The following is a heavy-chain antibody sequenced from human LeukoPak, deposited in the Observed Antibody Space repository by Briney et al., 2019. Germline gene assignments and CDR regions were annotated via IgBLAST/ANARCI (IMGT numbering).Heavy chain of an antibody. CDR2: MNPNSGNT. J-gene: IGHJ6*03. CDR3: ARFGCSSTSCYTGYYYYYMDV. Sequence: ASVKVSCKASGCTFTSYDINWVRQATGQGLEWMGWMNPNSGNTGYAQKFQGRVTMTRNTSISTAYMELSSLRSEDTAVYYCARFGCSSTSCYTGYYYYYMDVWGKGTTVTVSS. CDR1: GCTFTSYD. D-gene: IGHD2-2*02. V-gene: IGHV1-8*01.